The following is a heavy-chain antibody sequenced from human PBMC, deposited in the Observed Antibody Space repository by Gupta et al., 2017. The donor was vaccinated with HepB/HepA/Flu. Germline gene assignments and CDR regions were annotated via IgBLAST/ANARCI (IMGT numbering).Heavy chain of an antibody. CDR1: GGPLNRGNF. V-gene: IGHV4-39*01. J-gene: IGHJ2*01. CDR2: VHLRGST. CDR3: ARRQYNSGWYGDWYVDR. D-gene: IGHD6-19*01. Sequence: QPQLQASGPGLVKPSETLSLTCNLSGGPLNRGNFGGWIRHPPGKGLEWIANVHLRGSTYYTPSLKSRVTISIDTSKNQFSLKRSAVTAADTAVYDGARRQYNSGWYGDWYVDRGGRGTLVTGSS.